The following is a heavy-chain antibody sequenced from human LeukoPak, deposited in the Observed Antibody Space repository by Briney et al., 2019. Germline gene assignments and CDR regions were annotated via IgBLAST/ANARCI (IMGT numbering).Heavy chain of an antibody. CDR1: GFTFSSYA. J-gene: IGHJ4*02. CDR3: AKVPCDSSGYSDHDY. Sequence: GGSLRLSCAASGFTFSSYAMSWVRQAPGKGLEWVSAISGSGGSTYYADSVKGRFTISRDNSKNTLYLQMNSLRAEDTAVYYCAKVPCDSSGYSDHDYWGQGTLVTVSS. CDR2: ISGSGGST. V-gene: IGHV3-23*01. D-gene: IGHD3-22*01.